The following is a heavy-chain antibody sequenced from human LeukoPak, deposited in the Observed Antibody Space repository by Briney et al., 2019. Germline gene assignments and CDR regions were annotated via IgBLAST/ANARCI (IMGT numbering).Heavy chain of an antibody. CDR2: IYYSGST. J-gene: IGHJ4*02. CDR3: ARLSVAAADPFDY. V-gene: IGHV4-59*08. Sequence: SETLSLTCTVSGGSISSYYWSWIRQPPGKGLEWIGYIYYSGSTNYNPSLKSRVTISVDTSKNQFSLKLSSVTAADTAMYYCARLSVAAADPFDYWGQGTLVTVSS. CDR1: GGSISSYY. D-gene: IGHD6-13*01.